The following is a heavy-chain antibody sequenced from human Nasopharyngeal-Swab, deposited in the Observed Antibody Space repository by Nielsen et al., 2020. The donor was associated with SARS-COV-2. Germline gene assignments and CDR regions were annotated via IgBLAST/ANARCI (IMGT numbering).Heavy chain of an antibody. CDR3: AREDYDTHYVYFQH. V-gene: IGHV3-53*01. D-gene: IGHD3-16*01. CDR2: IYSDGST. Sequence: GESLKISCSASGFTVSSKYMNWVRQAPGGGLQYIAVIYSDGSTFYADSVKGRFTISRDNSANTLYLQMKSLRAEDTAVYYCAREDYDTHYVYFQHWGQGTQVTVSS. CDR1: GFTVSSKY. J-gene: IGHJ1*01.